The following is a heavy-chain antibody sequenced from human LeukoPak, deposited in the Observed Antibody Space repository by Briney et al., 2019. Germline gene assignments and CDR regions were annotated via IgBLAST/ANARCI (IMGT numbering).Heavy chain of an antibody. CDR2: INPSSGST. CDR1: GYTFTNCY. D-gene: IGHD4/OR15-4a*01. CDR3: VRGDARCFAVYDY. V-gene: IGHV1-46*01. Sequence: ASVKVSCKASGYTFTNCYMHLVRQAPGQGPEWMGVINPSSGSTTYAQKFQDRVTMTRDTSTSTVYMEMSGLRCKDTAKYYCVRGDARCFAVYDYWGQGTLVTVSS. J-gene: IGHJ4*02.